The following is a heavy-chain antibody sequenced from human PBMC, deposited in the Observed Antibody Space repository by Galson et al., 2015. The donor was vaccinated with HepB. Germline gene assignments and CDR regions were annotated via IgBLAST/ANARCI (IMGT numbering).Heavy chain of an antibody. Sequence: SLRLFCAASGFTFSSYAMHWVRQAPGKGLEWVAVISYDGSNKYYADAVKGRFTISRDNSTNTLYLQMNNRRAEDKAVDYCARDYASSWDFNHYYGMDVWGQGTTVTVSS. J-gene: IGHJ6*02. CDR3: ARDYASSWDFNHYYGMDV. D-gene: IGHD6-13*01. CDR1: GFTFSSYA. CDR2: ISYDGSNK. V-gene: IGHV3-30*14.